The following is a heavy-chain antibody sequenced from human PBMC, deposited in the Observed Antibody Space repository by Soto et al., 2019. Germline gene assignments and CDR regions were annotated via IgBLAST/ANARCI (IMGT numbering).Heavy chain of an antibody. D-gene: IGHD6-6*01. CDR1: GFTFSNFA. CDR2: ISGGGGTT. CDR3: AKAMSTPSRPRNYFDY. V-gene: IGHV3-23*01. Sequence: GESLKISCAASGFTFSNFAMSWVRQAPGKGLEWVSVISGGGGTTYYADSVKGRFTIPRDNSKNTLYLQMDSLRAEDTALYYCAKAMSTPSRPRNYFDYWGQGTLVTVSS. J-gene: IGHJ4*02.